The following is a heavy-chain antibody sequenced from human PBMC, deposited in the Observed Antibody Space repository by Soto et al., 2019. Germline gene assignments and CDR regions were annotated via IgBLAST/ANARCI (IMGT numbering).Heavy chain of an antibody. CDR1: GFTFSSYA. D-gene: IGHD6-13*01. Sequence: QSGGSLRLSCSASGFTFSSYAMHWVRQAPGKGLEYVSAISSNGGSTYYADSVKGRFTISRDNSKNTLYLQMSSLRAEDTAVYYCVKHIAEAGTNYYGMDVWGQGTTVTVSS. V-gene: IGHV3-64D*06. CDR3: VKHIAEAGTNYYGMDV. J-gene: IGHJ6*02. CDR2: ISSNGGST.